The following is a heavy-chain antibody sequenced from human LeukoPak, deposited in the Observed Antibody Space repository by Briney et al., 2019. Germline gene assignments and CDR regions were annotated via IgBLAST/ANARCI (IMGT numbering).Heavy chain of an antibody. CDR1: GYSFTDYF. V-gene: IGHV1-2*02. J-gene: IGHJ4*02. CDR2: INPKSGGT. CDR3: ARVVGSCWVFFHYFDY. Sequence: ASVKVSCKASGYSFTDYFMHWVRQAPGQGLEWMGWINPKSGGTKYAEKFQGRVTMTRDTSINTAYLELSRLRSDDTAVYYCARVVGSCWVFFHYFDYWGQGTLVTVSS. D-gene: IGHD6-19*01.